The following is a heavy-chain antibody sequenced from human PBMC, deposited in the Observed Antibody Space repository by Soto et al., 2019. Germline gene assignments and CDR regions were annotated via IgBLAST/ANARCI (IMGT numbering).Heavy chain of an antibody. J-gene: IGHJ6*02. CDR3: ARGRYGMDV. CDR2: IWSDGSNK. Sequence: QVQLVESGGGVVQPGRSLRLSCAASGFTFSSYGMHWVRQAPGKGLEWVAVIWSDGSNKYYADSVKGRFTISRDNSKNRLYLQMNSLRSEDTAVYNCARGRYGMDVWGRGTTVTVS. V-gene: IGHV3-33*01. CDR1: GFTFSSYG.